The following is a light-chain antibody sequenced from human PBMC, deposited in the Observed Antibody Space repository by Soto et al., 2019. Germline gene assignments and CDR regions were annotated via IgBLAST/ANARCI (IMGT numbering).Light chain of an antibody. Sequence: QSVLTQPASVSGSPRQSITISCTGTSSDVGSYNLVPWYQQHPGKAPKLMIYEVSKRPSGVSNRFSGSKSGNTASLTISGLQAEDEADYYCCSYAGRSTWVFGIGTKVTVL. V-gene: IGLV2-23*02. CDR2: EVS. J-gene: IGLJ1*01. CDR1: SSDVGSYNL. CDR3: CSYAGRSTWV.